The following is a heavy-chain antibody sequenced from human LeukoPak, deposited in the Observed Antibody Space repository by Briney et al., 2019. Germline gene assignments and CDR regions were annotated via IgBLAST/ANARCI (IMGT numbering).Heavy chain of an antibody. CDR2: IYYSGST. Sequence: SETLSLTCTVSGGSISRGGYYWSWVRQHPGKGLEWIGYIYYSGSTYYNPSLKSRVTISVDTSKNQFSLKLSSVTAADTAVYYCARGSPDYGDYPTIDYRGQGTLVTVSS. V-gene: IGHV4-31*03. D-gene: IGHD4-17*01. CDR3: ARGSPDYGDYPTIDY. J-gene: IGHJ4*02. CDR1: GGSISRGGYY.